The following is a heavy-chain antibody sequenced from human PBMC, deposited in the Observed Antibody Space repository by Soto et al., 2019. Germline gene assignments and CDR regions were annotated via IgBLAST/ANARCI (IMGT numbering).Heavy chain of an antibody. Sequence: SETLSLTCTVSGGSISSGGYYWSWIRQHPGKGLEWIGYIYYSGSTYYNPSLKSRVTISVDTSKNQFSLKLSSVTAADTAVYYCARVRLHLGELSPYYYYYMDVWGKGTTVTVSS. D-gene: IGHD3-16*02. CDR3: ARVRLHLGELSPYYYYYMDV. V-gene: IGHV4-31*03. CDR2: IYYSGST. J-gene: IGHJ6*03. CDR1: GGSISSGGYY.